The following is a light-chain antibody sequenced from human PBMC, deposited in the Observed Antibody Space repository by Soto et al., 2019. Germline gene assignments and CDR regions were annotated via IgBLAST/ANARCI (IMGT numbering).Light chain of an antibody. CDR3: QSDDSSLSGSV. J-gene: IGLJ3*02. Sequence: QSVLTQPPSVSGAPGQRVTISCTGSSSNIGAGYDVHWYQQLPGTAPKLLIYGNSNRPSGVPDRFSGSKSGTSASLAITGLKAEDEADYYCQSDDSSLSGSVFGGGTKLTVL. CDR1: SSNIGAGYD. V-gene: IGLV1-40*01. CDR2: GNS.